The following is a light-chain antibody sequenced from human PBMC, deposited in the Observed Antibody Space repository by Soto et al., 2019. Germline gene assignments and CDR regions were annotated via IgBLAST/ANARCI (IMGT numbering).Light chain of an antibody. Sequence: EIVMTQSPATLSVSPGERATLSCRASQSVSSNLAWYQQKPGQAPRLLIYGASTRATGIPARFSGGGSGTEFTLTISSLQSEDFAVYYCQHRSNWLTFGGGTKVEIK. CDR2: GAS. CDR1: QSVSSN. V-gene: IGKV3-15*01. CDR3: QHRSNWLT. J-gene: IGKJ4*01.